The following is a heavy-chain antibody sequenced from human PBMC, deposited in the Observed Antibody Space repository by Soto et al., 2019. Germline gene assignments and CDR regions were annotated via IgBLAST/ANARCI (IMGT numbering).Heavy chain of an antibody. J-gene: IGHJ6*02. V-gene: IGHV3-23*01. D-gene: IGHD2-21*02. CDR1: GFIFSSYA. Sequence: PGGSLRLSCAASGFIFSSYAMSWVRQAPGKGLEWVSIINYTGGKTFYADSVKGRFTISRDNSKDTLYLQMNSLRAEDMAIYYCARDGDHASIFDSYYYGMDVWGQGTTVTVSS. CDR3: ARDGDHASIFDSYYYGMDV. CDR2: INYTGGKT.